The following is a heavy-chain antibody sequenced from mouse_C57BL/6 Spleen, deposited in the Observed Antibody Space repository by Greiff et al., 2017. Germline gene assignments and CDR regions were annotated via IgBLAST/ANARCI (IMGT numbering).Heavy chain of an antibody. CDR1: GYAFSSYW. Sequence: VQLQQSGAELVKPGASVKISCKASGYAFSSYWMNWVKQRPGKGLEWIGQIYPGDGDTNYNGKFKGKATLTADKSSSTAYMQLNSLTSEDSAVYFCARPYDYDGTWFAYWGKGTLVTVSA. CDR2: IYPGDGDT. V-gene: IGHV1-80*01. D-gene: IGHD2-4*01. CDR3: ARPYDYDGTWFAY. J-gene: IGHJ3*01.